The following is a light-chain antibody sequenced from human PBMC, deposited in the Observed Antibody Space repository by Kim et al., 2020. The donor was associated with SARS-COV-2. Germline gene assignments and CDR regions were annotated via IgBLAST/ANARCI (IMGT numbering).Light chain of an antibody. V-gene: IGKV3-20*01. CDR3: QQYGGSPPAYS. J-gene: IGKJ2*03. CDR1: QSVSASY. Sequence: PGERATLSCRASQSVSASYLAWFQQKPGPAPRLLIYRPSDRATGTPARFSGSGSGTDFTLTITRLEAEDSAMYYCQQYGGSPPAYSFGQGTKLEI. CDR2: RPS.